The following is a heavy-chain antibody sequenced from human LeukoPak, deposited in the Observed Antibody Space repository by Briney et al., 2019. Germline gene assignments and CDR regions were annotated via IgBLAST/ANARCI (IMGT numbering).Heavy chain of an antibody. D-gene: IGHD3-22*01. CDR2: ISYDGSNK. CDR1: GFTFSSYA. V-gene: IGHV3-30-3*01. CDR3: ARDDDDSSGFGDY. J-gene: IGHJ4*02. Sequence: GGPLRLSCAASGFTFSSYAMHWVRQAPGKGLEWVAVISYDGSNKYYADSVKGRFTISRDNSKNTLYLQMNSLRAEDTAVYYCARDDDDSSGFGDYWGQGTLVTVSS.